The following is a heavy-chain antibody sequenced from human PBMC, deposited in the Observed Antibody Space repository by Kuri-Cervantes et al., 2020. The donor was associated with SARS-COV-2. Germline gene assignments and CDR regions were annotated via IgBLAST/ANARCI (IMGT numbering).Heavy chain of an antibody. D-gene: IGHD3-3*01. CDR3: ASGGPYYDFWSGLTYYYYYGMDV. J-gene: IGHJ6*02. V-gene: IGHV3-33*01. Sequence: GGSLRLSCAASGFTFSSYGMHWVRQAPGKGLEWVAVIWYDGSNKYYADSVKGRFTISRDNSKNTLYLQMNSLRAEDTAVYYCASGGPYYDFWSGLTYYYYYGMDVWGQGTTVTVSS. CDR2: IWYDGSNK. CDR1: GFTFSSYG.